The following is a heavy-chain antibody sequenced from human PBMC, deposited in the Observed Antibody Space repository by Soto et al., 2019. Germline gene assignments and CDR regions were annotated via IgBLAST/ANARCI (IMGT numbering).Heavy chain of an antibody. V-gene: IGHV3-7*04. D-gene: IGHD3-10*01. CDR1: GFTFSSYW. J-gene: IGHJ4*02. CDR3: ARATGADKEDY. Sequence: EVQLVESGGGLVQPGGSLRLSCAASGFTFSSYWMSWVRQAPGRGLEWVGNIKEDGSEKYYVDSVNGRFTVSRDNAKNALYLQMNSLTAEDTAVYYCARATGADKEDYWGQGALVTGSS. CDR2: IKEDGSEK.